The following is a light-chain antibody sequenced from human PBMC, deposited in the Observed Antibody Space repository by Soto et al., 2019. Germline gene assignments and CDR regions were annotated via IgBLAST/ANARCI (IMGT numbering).Light chain of an antibody. J-gene: IGKJ4*01. CDR2: RTS. Sequence: EIVMPQSPATLSVSPGERATLSCRASQSISSNLAWYQQNPGQAPRLLTFRTSSSATGFPASSSGSGSGTGFNLSISSLQSEDFGVYYGQQYNNWPRATFGGGTKVEIK. CDR1: QSISSN. CDR3: QQYNNWPRAT. V-gene: IGKV3-15*01.